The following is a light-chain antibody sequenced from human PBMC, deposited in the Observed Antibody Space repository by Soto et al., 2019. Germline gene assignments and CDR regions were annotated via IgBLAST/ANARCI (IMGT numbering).Light chain of an antibody. V-gene: IGKV3-20*01. CDR3: QQYNNWPLT. CDR2: GAS. CDR1: QSINSF. J-gene: IGKJ4*01. Sequence: EIVLTQSPGTLSLSPGEGATLSCRASQSINSFLAWYQQRRGQAPRLLIHGASNRATGIPDRFSGSGSGPDFTLTISRLEPEDFAVYYCQQYNNWPLTFGGGTKV.